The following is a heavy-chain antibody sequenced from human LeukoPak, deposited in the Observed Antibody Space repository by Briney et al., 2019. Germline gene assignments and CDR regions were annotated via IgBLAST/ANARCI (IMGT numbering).Heavy chain of an antibody. D-gene: IGHD3-10*01. CDR1: GGSISSSSYY. CDR3: ARSPLWFGHPGAFDI. CDR2: IYYSGST. J-gene: IGHJ3*02. Sequence: LETLSLTCTVSGGSISSSSYYWGWIRQPPGKGLEWIGSIYYSGSTYYNPSLKSRVTISVDTSKNQFSLKLSSVTAADTAVYYCARSPLWFGHPGAFDIWGHGTMVTVSS. V-gene: IGHV4-39*07.